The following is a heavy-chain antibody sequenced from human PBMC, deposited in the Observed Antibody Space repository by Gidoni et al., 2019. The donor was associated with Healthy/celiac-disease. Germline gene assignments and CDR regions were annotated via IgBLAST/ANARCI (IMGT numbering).Heavy chain of an antibody. D-gene: IGHD6-13*01. Sequence: QVQLVQSGAEVKKHGSSVKVSCKASGGTCSSYAISWVRQAHGQGLEWMGGIIPIFGTANYAQKFQCRVTITADDSTSTAYMELSSLRSEDTAVYYCASLQQLKPPGLVDYWGQGTLVTVSS. CDR2: IIPIFGTA. CDR1: GGTCSSYA. CDR3: ASLQQLKPPGLVDY. V-gene: IGHV1-69*01. J-gene: IGHJ4*02.